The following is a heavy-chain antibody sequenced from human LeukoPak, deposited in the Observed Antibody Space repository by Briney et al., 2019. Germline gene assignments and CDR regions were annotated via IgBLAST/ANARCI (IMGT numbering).Heavy chain of an antibody. D-gene: IGHD6-13*01. CDR2: ISGSGGRT. V-gene: IGHV3-23*01. J-gene: IGHJ4*02. CDR1: GFTFSNYA. Sequence: GSLRLSCTASGFTFSNYAMSWVRQAPGKGLEWVSGISGSGGRTYYADSVKGRFTISRDNSKNTLYLQMNSLRAEDTAVYYCASSIAAAGTWFYWGQGTLVTVSS. CDR3: ASSIAAAGTWFY.